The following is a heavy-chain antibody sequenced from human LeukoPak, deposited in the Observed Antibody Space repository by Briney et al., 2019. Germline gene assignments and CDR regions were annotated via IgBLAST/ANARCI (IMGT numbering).Heavy chain of an antibody. D-gene: IGHD2-2*01. Sequence: SETLSLTCAVYGGSFSGYYWSWLRQPPGKGLEWIGEIDHSGSTNYNPSLKSRVTISVDTSKNQFSLKLSSVTAADTAVYYCVRGLSRLYCSSTSCRYNWFDPWGQGTLVTVSS. V-gene: IGHV4-34*01. CDR1: GGSFSGYY. CDR3: VRGLSRLYCSSTSCRYNWFDP. J-gene: IGHJ5*02. CDR2: IDHSGST.